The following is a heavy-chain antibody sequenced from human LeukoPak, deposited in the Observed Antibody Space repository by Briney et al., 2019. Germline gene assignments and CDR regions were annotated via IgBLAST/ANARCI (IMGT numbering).Heavy chain of an antibody. V-gene: IGHV4-31*03. Sequence: SQTLSLTCTVSGGSISSGSYYWSWIRQHPGKGLEWIGYIYDSETTYYNPSLKSRVTISGDTSKDQLSLELSSVTAADTAVYYCARVGVFGYCTRDSCHSPLDYWGQGTLVTVSS. D-gene: IGHD2-15*01. CDR2: IYDSETT. CDR3: ARVGVFGYCTRDSCHSPLDY. CDR1: GGSISSGSYY. J-gene: IGHJ4*02.